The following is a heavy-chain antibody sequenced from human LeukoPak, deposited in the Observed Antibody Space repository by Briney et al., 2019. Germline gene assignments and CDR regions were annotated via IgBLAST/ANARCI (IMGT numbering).Heavy chain of an antibody. CDR1: GFTFSSYA. J-gene: IGHJ4*02. Sequence: GGSLRLSCAASGFTFSSYAMSWVRQAPGKELEWVSAISGSGGSTYYADSVKGRFTISRDNSKNTLYLQMNSLRAEDTAVYYCAKDGGYYYDSSGYYGLDYWGQGTLVTVSS. V-gene: IGHV3-23*01. CDR2: ISGSGGST. CDR3: AKDGGYYYDSSGYYGLDY. D-gene: IGHD3-22*01.